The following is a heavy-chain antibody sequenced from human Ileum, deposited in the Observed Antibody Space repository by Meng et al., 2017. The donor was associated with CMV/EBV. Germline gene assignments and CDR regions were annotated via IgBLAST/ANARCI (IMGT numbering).Heavy chain of an antibody. CDR3: ARLYYSNRWEFDY. CDR1: GGSITSYY. Sequence: SETLSLTCTVSGGSITSYYWSWIRQPPGKGLEWIGYIYHSGSTDYNRSLKSRVTISVDTSKNQFSLKVNSVTAADTAVYYCARLYYSNRWEFDYRGPGTLVTVSS. D-gene: IGHD2-2*01. CDR2: IYHSGST. V-gene: IGHV4-59*01. J-gene: IGHJ4*02.